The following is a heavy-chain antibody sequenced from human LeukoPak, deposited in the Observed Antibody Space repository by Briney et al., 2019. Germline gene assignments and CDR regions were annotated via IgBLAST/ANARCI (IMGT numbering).Heavy chain of an antibody. J-gene: IGHJ6*03. Sequence: SVKVSCKASGGTFSSYAISWVRQAPGQGLEWMGGIIPIFGTANYAQKFQGRVTITADKSTSTAYMELSSLRSEDTAVYYCAGGSQANYYMDVWGKGTTVTISS. D-gene: IGHD1-26*01. CDR3: AGGSQANYYMDV. CDR1: GGTFSSYA. CDR2: IIPIFGTA. V-gene: IGHV1-69*06.